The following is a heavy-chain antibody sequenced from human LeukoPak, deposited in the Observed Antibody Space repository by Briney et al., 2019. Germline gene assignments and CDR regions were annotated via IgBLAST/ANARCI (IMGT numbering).Heavy chain of an antibody. D-gene: IGHD3-9*01. V-gene: IGHV3-48*03. Sequence: GGSLRLSCAASGFTFSSYEMNWVRQAPGKGLEWVSYMNSAGTTMYYADSVKGRFIISRDNGKNSLYLQMSSLRAEDTAVYYCAKLGKGSTYYDILTGYHIDYWGQGTLVTVSS. J-gene: IGHJ4*02. CDR1: GFTFSSYE. CDR2: MNSAGTTM. CDR3: AKLGKGSTYYDILTGYHIDY.